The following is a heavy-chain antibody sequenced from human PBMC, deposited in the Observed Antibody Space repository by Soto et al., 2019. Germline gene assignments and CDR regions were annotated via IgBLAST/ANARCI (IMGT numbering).Heavy chain of an antibody. V-gene: IGHV3-48*02. J-gene: IGHJ4*02. CDR2: ISSNSDTT. CDR1: GFRFSDHS. D-gene: IGHD2-21*02. CDR3: ARLPKGSLVTA. Sequence: LVESGGDLVYPGGSLRLSCVASGFRFSDHSMNWVRQAPGKGRQWISYISSNSDTTYYADSVKGRFTVSRDNAKNALFLQINSLRDDDTATYYCARLPKGSLVTAWGQGARVTVSS.